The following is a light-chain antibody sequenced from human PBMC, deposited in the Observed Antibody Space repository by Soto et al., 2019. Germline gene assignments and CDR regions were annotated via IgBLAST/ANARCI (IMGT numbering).Light chain of an antibody. J-gene: IGKJ1*01. Sequence: DVQMTQSPSTLSASVGDSVTITCLASQSISSWLAWYHQTPGKALKLLIYKPSTLERGVLSNSSGSGSASVFTLSSSSLRPNDFATCYSQQYISYPWTFGQGTKV. V-gene: IGKV1-5*03. CDR1: QSISSW. CDR3: QQYISYPWT. CDR2: KPS.